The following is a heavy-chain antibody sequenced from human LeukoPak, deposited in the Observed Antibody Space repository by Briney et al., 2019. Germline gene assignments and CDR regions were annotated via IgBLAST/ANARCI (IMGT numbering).Heavy chain of an antibody. CDR2: IYHSGST. J-gene: IGHJ3*02. D-gene: IGHD2-15*01. V-gene: IGHV4-4*02. Sequence: PSGTLSLTCAVSGGSISSSNWWSWVRQPPGKGLEWIGEIYHSGSTNYNPSLKCRVTISVDKSKNQFSLKLSSVTAADTAVYYCARDRYCSGGSCYDAFDIWGQGTMVTVSS. CDR3: ARDRYCSGGSCYDAFDI. CDR1: GGSISSSNW.